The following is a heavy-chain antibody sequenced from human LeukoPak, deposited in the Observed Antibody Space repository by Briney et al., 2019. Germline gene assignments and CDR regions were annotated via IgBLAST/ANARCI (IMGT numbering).Heavy chain of an antibody. J-gene: IGHJ4*02. V-gene: IGHV3-23*01. D-gene: IGHD5-12*01. CDR3: VKDRPTWPIDH. CDR1: GFTFSDYY. Sequence: GGSLRLSCAASGFTFSDYYMTWIRQAPGRGLEWVSSIGSSGVITYYAGSVKGRFTISRDNSKNTLYLQLNSLRAEDTAKYYCVKDRPTWPIDHWGQGTLVTVSS. CDR2: IGSSGVIT.